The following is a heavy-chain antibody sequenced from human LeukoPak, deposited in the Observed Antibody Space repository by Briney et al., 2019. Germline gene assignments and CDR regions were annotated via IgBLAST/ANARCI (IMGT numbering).Heavy chain of an antibody. Sequence: ASVKVSCKASGYTFTGYYMHWVRQAPGQGLEWMGWINPNSGGTNYAQKFQGRVTMTRDTSISTAYMELSRLRSDDTAVYYCARGALKLLWFREPSFCYFDYGGQGTLVTVSS. J-gene: IGHJ4*02. CDR1: GYTFTGYY. CDR2: INPNSGGT. D-gene: IGHD3-10*01. CDR3: ARGALKLLWFREPSFCYFDY. V-gene: IGHV1-2*02.